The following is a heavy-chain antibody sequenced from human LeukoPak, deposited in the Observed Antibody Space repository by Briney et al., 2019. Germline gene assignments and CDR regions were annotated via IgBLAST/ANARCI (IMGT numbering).Heavy chain of an antibody. Sequence: ASVKVSCKASGYTFTGYYMHWVRQAPGQGLEWMGWVNPNSGGTNYAQKFQGRVTMTRDTSISTAYMELSRLRSDDTAVYYCAIIPARCSYGSAIDYWGQGTLVTVSS. CDR1: GYTFTGYY. CDR3: AIIPARCSYGSAIDY. D-gene: IGHD5-18*01. J-gene: IGHJ4*02. CDR2: VNPNSGGT. V-gene: IGHV1-2*02.